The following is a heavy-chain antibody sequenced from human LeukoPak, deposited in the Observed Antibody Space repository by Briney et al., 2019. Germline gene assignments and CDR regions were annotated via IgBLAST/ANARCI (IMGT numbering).Heavy chain of an antibody. CDR1: GFTFSSYE. CDR3: ARAPSPRYFDY. J-gene: IGHJ4*02. Sequence: GGSLRLSCAASGFTFSSYEMNWVRQAPGKGLEWVSYISSSGITIRYEDSVKGRFTISRDNAKNSLYLQMNSLRAEDTAVYYCARAPSPRYFDYWGQGTLVTVSS. CDR2: ISSSGITI. V-gene: IGHV3-48*03.